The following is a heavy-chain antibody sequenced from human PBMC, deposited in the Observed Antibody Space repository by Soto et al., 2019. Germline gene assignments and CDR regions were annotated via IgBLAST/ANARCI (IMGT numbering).Heavy chain of an antibody. CDR1: GFTFSSYA. CDR3: AKDRAPIAVAGTGYFQH. Sequence: LRLSCAASGFTFSSYAMSWVRQAPGKGLEWVSAISGSGGSTYYADSVKGRFTISRDNSKNTLYLQMNSLRAEDTAVYYCAKDRAPIAVAGTGYFQHWGQGTLVTVSS. D-gene: IGHD6-19*01. J-gene: IGHJ1*01. V-gene: IGHV3-23*01. CDR2: ISGSGGST.